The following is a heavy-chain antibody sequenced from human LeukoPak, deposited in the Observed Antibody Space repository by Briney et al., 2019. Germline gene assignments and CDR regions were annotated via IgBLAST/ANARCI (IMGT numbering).Heavy chain of an antibody. CDR3: ARSHDFWSGFNYYYYGMDV. Sequence: ASVKVSCKASGYTFTSYGISWVRQATGQGLEWMGWMNPNSGNTGYAQRFQGRVTMTRNTSISTAYMELSSLRSEDTAVYYCARSHDFWSGFNYYYYGMDVWGQGTTVTVSS. CDR1: GYTFTSYG. J-gene: IGHJ6*02. CDR2: MNPNSGNT. D-gene: IGHD3-3*01. V-gene: IGHV1-8*02.